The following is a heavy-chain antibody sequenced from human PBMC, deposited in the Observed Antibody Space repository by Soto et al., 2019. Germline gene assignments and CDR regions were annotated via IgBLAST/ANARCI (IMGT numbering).Heavy chain of an antibody. D-gene: IGHD2-15*01. CDR2: ISYDGSNE. CDR3: AKDGAPRYCTRSSCHPAGAY. Sequence: QVQLVESGGGVVQPGRSLRLSCSGSGFTFTNYGLHWVRQAPGKGLEWVAAISYDGSNEYYADSVKGRFTISRDYSKKMLYLQMDSLRPEDRAVYYCAKDGAPRYCTRSSCHPAGAYWGQGTLVTVSS. J-gene: IGHJ4*02. V-gene: IGHV3-30*18. CDR1: GFTFTNYG.